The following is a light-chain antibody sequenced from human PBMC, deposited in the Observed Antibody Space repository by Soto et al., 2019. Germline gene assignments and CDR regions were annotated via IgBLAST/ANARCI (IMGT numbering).Light chain of an antibody. J-gene: IGKJ3*01. CDR3: QQLNSYPLT. CDR1: QVINTY. CDR2: AAS. Sequence: IQLSLSPSLLSASGGDRFTITCRASQVINTYLAWYQQKPGRAPKLLIYAASTLQSGVPSRFSGSGSGTEFTLTVSSLQPEDFATYYCQQLNSYPLTFGPGTKVDIK. V-gene: IGKV1-9*01.